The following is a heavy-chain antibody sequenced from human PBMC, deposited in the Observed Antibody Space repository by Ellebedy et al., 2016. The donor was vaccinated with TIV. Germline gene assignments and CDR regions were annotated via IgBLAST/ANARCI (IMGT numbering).Heavy chain of an antibody. CDR3: ARGGASSLPFDF. V-gene: IGHV4-4*07. D-gene: IGHD5/OR15-5a*01. CDR1: GASISSHY. J-gene: IGHJ4*02. CDR2: LDIDGTP. Sequence: MPSETLSLTCTVSGASISSHYWSWIRQPAGETLEWIGRLDIDGTPLYNPSLKSRVTMSVDTPKNQFSLILNSLTAADTAVYYCARGGASSLPFDFWGQGALVTVSS.